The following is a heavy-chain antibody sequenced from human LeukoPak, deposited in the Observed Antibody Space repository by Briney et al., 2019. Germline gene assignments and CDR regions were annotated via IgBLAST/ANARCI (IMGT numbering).Heavy chain of an antibody. CDR1: GYTFTGYY. Sequence: ASVKVSCKASGYTFTGYYMHWVRQAPGQGLEWMGWINPNSGGTNYAQKFQGRVTMTEDTSTDTAYMELSSLRSEDTAVYYCAGDYGSGRYGFDYWGQGTLVTVSS. J-gene: IGHJ4*02. D-gene: IGHD3-10*01. CDR2: INPNSGGT. CDR3: AGDYGSGRYGFDY. V-gene: IGHV1-2*02.